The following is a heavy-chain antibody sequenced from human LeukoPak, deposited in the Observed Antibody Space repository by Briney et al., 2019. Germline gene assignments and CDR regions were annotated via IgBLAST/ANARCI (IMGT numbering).Heavy chain of an antibody. CDR1: GYTFTSYG. V-gene: IGHV1-18*01. D-gene: IGHD2-15*01. CDR3: ARDSGLSGGSWPLDY. Sequence: ASVKVSCKASGYTFTSYGISWVRQAPGQGLEWMGSISAYNGNTNYAQKLQGRVTMTTDTSTSTAYMELRSLRSDDTAVYYCARDSGLSGGSWPLDYWGQGTLVTVSS. CDR2: ISAYNGNT. J-gene: IGHJ4*02.